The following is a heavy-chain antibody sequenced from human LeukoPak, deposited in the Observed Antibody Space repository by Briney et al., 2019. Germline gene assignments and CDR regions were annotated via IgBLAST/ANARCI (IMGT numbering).Heavy chain of an antibody. Sequence: SETLSLTCTVSGGSINGDFWSWIRQPPGKGLEWIGYIYYSGSTNYNPSLKSRVSISMDTSKNQFSLILTSVTAADSAVYFCARQAYYDRTRCNPFDYWGQGILVTVSS. CDR1: GGSINGDF. V-gene: IGHV4-59*01. D-gene: IGHD3-16*01. J-gene: IGHJ4*02. CDR3: ARQAYYDRTRCNPFDY. CDR2: IYYSGST.